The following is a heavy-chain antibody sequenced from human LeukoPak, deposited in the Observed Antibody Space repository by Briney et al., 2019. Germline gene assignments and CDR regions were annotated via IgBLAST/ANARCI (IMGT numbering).Heavy chain of an antibody. CDR3: ARGLEVGAFDY. J-gene: IGHJ4*02. V-gene: IGHV1-69*05. CDR2: IIPIFGTA. CDR1: GGTFSSYA. D-gene: IGHD1-26*01. Sequence: ASVKVSCKASGGTFSSYAISWVRQAPGQGLEWMGGIIPIFGTANYAQKFQGRVTITTDESTSTAYMELSSLISEDTAVYYCARGLEVGAFDYWGQGTLVTVSS.